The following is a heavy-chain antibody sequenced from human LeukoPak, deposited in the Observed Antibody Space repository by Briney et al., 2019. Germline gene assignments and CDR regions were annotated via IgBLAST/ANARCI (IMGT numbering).Heavy chain of an antibody. CDR1: GFTVSSNY. V-gene: IGHV3-53*01. D-gene: IGHD3-22*01. CDR3: ARAHTYYYDSSGYPTSLFDY. CDR2: IYSGGST. J-gene: IGHJ4*02. Sequence: PGGSLRPSCAASGFTVSSNYMSWVRQAPGKGLEWVSVIYSGGSTYYADSVKGRFTISRDNSKNTLYLQMNSLRAEDTAVYYCARAHTYYYDSSGYPTSLFDYWGQGTLVTVSS.